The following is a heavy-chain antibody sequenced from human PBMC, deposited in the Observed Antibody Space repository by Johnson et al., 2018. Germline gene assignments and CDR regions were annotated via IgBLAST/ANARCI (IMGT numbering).Heavy chain of an antibody. J-gene: IGHJ5*01. CDR1: GFTFSSYA. V-gene: IGHV3-23*04. D-gene: IGHD2-2*01. CDR3: AKGHSPIPDNAMDDS. Sequence: VQLVESGGGLVQPGGSLRLSCAASGFTFSSYAMSWVRQAPGKGLEWVSAISNSGGSTYYADSVKGRFTISRDNSKNTLYLQMNSLRDEDTAVYFCAKGHSPIPDNAMDDSWGQGTLVTVSS. CDR2: ISNSGGST.